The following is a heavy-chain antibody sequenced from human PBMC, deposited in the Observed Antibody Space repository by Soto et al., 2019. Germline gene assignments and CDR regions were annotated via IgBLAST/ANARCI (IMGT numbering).Heavy chain of an antibody. CDR1: GYTFTSYD. J-gene: IGHJ5*02. V-gene: IGHV1-8*01. CDR2: MNPNSGNT. Sequence: QVQLVQSGAEVKKPGASVKVSCKASGYTFTSYDINWVRQATGQGLEWMGWMNPNSGNTGYAQKFQGRVTMTRNTATSTAYMELSSLRSEDTAVYYCARQMAFAPDVWGSSDWFDPWGQGTLVTVSS. CDR3: ARQMAFAPDVWGSSDWFDP. D-gene: IGHD3-16*01.